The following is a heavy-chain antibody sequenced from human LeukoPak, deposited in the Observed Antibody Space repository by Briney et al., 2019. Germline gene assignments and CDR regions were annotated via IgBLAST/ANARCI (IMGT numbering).Heavy chain of an antibody. V-gene: IGHV4-39*07. D-gene: IGHD1-26*01. CDR3: ARTGGSFYFYYYVDV. CDR2: SQYTGST. Sequence: TSETLSLTYTVSGVSIRSSSYNCGWIRQPPRKGLEWIGSSQYTGSTHCNPSIKSRVTISVDTSKNQFYLKLSSVAAADTALYYCARTGGSFYFYYYVDVWDKGTTNTVSS. CDR1: GVSIRSSSYN. J-gene: IGHJ6*03.